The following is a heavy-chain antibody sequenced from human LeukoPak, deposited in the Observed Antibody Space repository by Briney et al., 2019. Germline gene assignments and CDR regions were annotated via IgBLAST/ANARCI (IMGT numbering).Heavy chain of an antibody. CDR3: ARDHWQERDCNHYYYYMDV. CDR2: ISTGSSII. CDR1: GFTFSSYG. V-gene: IGHV3-48*01. Sequence: PGGSLRLSCAASGFTFSSYGMSWVRQAPGKGLEWVSYISTGSSIINYADSVKGRFTISRDNAKNSLYLQMNSLRAEDTAVYYCARDHWQERDCNHYYYYMDVWGKGTTVTASS. D-gene: IGHD2-21*02. J-gene: IGHJ6*03.